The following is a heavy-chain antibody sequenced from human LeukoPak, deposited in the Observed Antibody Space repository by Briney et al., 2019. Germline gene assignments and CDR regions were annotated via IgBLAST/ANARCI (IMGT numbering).Heavy chain of an antibody. V-gene: IGHV1-8*01. CDR2: MNPNSGNT. CDR1: GYTFTSYD. Sequence: ASVKVSCKASGYTFTSYDINWVRQATGQGLEWMGWMNPNSGNTGYAQKFQGRVTMTRNTSISTAYMELSSLRSEDTAVYYCASWGENPYDSSGYYYGAWSDYWGQGTLVTVSS. J-gene: IGHJ4*02. CDR3: ASWGENPYDSSGYYYGAWSDY. D-gene: IGHD3-22*01.